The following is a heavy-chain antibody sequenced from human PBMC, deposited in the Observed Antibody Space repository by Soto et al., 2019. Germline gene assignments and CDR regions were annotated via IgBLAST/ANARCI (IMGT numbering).Heavy chain of an antibody. CDR2: IYYSGST. CDR1: GGSISSYY. Sequence: KPSETLSLTCTVSGGSISSYYWSWIRQPPGEGLEWIGSIYYSGSTYNNPSLRSRVSMSIDTSKDQFSLKLKSVTAADTALYFCARPRTSVVTQAYFDVWGPGSLVTVSS. D-gene: IGHD2-21*02. CDR3: ARPRTSVVTQAYFDV. J-gene: IGHJ4*02. V-gene: IGHV4-59*04.